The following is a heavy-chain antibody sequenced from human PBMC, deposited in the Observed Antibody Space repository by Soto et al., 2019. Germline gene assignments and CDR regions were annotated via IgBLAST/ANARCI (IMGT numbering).Heavy chain of an antibody. Sequence: SVKVSCKASGYTFASYGIRWVRQAPGQGLEWMGGIIPIFGTANYAQKFQGRVTITADESTSTAYMELSSLRSEDTAVFYCARDSTVATHAFDIWGQGTMVTVSS. D-gene: IGHD1-7*01. CDR2: IIPIFGTA. J-gene: IGHJ3*02. CDR1: GYTFASYG. CDR3: ARDSTVATHAFDI. V-gene: IGHV1-69*13.